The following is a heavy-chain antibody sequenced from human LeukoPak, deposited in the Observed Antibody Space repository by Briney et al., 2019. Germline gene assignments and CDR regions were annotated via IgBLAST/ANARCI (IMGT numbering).Heavy chain of an antibody. D-gene: IGHD2-15*01. CDR3: ARVSWGEYCSGGSCYSGGEFDY. CDR2: IKQDGSEK. CDR1: GFTFRSYW. V-gene: IGHV3-7*01. J-gene: IGHJ4*02. Sequence: PGGSLRLSCAASGFTFRSYWMSWVRQAPGKGLEWVANIKQDGSEKYYVDSVKGRFTISRDNAKNSLYLQMNSLRAEDTAVYYCARVSWGEYCSGGSCYSGGEFDYWGQGTLVTVSS.